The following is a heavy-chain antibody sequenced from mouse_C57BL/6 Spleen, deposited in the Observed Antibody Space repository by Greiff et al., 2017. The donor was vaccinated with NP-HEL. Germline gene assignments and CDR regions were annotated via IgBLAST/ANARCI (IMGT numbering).Heavy chain of an antibody. CDR1: GYTFTSYW. D-gene: IGHD2-1*01. CDR2: IDPSDSYT. V-gene: IGHV1-69*01. J-gene: IGHJ2*01. CDR3: ARLYYGNYGWDY. Sequence: QVQLQQPGAELVMPGASVKLSCKASGYTFTSYWMHWVKQRPGQGLEWIGEIDPSDSYTNYNQKFKGKSTLTVDKSSSTAYMQLSSLTSEDSAVYYCARLYYGNYGWDYWGQGTTLTVSS.